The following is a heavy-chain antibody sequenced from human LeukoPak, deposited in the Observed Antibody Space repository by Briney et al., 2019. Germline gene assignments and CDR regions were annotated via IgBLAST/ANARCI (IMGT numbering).Heavy chain of an antibody. V-gene: IGHV4-38-2*02. D-gene: IGHD2-2*01. Sequence: SETLSLTCTVSGYSISSGYYWGWIRQPPGKGLEWIGSIYHSGSTYYNPSLKSRVTISVDTSKNQFSLKLSSVTAADTAVYYCAREVEIVVVPAARVRWFDPWGQGTLVTVSS. CDR2: IYHSGST. CDR1: GYSISSGYY. J-gene: IGHJ5*02. CDR3: AREVEIVVVPAARVRWFDP.